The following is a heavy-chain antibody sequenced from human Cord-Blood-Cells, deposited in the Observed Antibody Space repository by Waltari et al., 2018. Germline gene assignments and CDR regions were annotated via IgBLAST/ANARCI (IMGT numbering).Heavy chain of an antibody. J-gene: IGHJ3*02. V-gene: IGHV1-3*01. CDR2: INAGNGNT. CDR1: GYTFTRSA. CDR3: ASRMVRGVINDAFDI. D-gene: IGHD3-10*01. Sequence: QVQLVQSGAAVKKPGASVKVSCKASGYTFTRSAMHWVRQAPGQRLEWMGWINAGNGNTNYSQKFQGRVTITRDTSASTAYMELSSLRSEDTAVYYCASRMVRGVINDAFDIWGQGTMVTVSS.